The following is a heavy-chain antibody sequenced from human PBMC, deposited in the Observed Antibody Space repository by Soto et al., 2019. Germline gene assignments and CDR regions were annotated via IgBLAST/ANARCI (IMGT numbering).Heavy chain of an antibody. CDR3: ARDRVSTVVTSSDY. CDR1: GYTFTSCG. V-gene: IGHV1-18*01. CDR2: ISAYNGNT. D-gene: IGHD4-17*01. J-gene: IGHJ4*02. Sequence: ASAKVSCKASGYTFTSCGISWVRQAPGQGLEWMGWISAYNGNTNYAQKLQGRVTMTTDTSTSTAYMELRSLRSDDTAVYYCARDRVSTVVTSSDYWGQGTLVTVSS.